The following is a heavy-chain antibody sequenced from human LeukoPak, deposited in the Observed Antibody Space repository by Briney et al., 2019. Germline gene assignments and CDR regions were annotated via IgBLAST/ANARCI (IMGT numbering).Heavy chain of an antibody. CDR3: ARQYIDILTGYHRGELYWYFDL. J-gene: IGHJ2*01. CDR1: GGSISSISYY. CDR2: MYYSGST. V-gene: IGHV4-39*07. Sequence: SETLSLTCTVSGGSISSISYYWGWIRQPPGKGLEWIVSMYYSGSTYNNPSLKSRVTISVDTSKNQFSLKLSSVTAADTAVYYCARQYIDILTGYHRGELYWYFDLWGRGTLVTVSS. D-gene: IGHD3-9*01.